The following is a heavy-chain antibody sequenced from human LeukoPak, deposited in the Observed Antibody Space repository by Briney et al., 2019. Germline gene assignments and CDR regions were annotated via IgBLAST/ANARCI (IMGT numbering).Heavy chain of an antibody. V-gene: IGHV4-34*01. Sequence: XXWXWVRXPPGKGLEWIGEINHSGSTNYNPSLKSRVTISVDTSKNQFSLKLSSVTAADTAVYYCARVPSGSYDYWGQGTLVTVSS. D-gene: IGHD1-26*01. CDR3: ARVPSGSYDY. J-gene: IGHJ4*02. CDR2: INHSGST. CDR1: XX.